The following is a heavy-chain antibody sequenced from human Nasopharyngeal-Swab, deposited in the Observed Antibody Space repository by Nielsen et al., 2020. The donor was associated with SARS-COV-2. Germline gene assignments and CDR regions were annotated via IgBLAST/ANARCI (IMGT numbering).Heavy chain of an antibody. D-gene: IGHD6-13*01. V-gene: IGHV3-9*01. J-gene: IGHJ4*02. Sequence: SLKISCAASGFTFDDYAMHWVRQAPGKGLEWVSGISWNSGSIGYADSVKGRFTISRDNAKNSLYLQMNSLRAEDTALYYCAKDSSSWCKRDFDYWGQGTLVTVSS. CDR1: GFTFDDYA. CDR2: ISWNSGSI. CDR3: AKDSSSWCKRDFDY.